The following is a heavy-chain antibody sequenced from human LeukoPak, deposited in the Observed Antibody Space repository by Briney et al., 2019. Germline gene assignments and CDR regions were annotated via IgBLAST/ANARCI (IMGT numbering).Heavy chain of an antibody. J-gene: IGHJ4*02. CDR1: GGSVSSTTYF. CDR2: INYSGST. Sequence: PSETLSLTCTVSGGSVSSTTYFWSWIRQPPGKGLEWIASINYSGSTYYNPSLKSRVTISVDTSENQFSLKLSSVTPADTAVYYCARYVVYGSGKYYFDYWGQGTLVTVSS. CDR3: ARYVVYGSGKYYFDY. D-gene: IGHD3-10*01. V-gene: IGHV4-39*01.